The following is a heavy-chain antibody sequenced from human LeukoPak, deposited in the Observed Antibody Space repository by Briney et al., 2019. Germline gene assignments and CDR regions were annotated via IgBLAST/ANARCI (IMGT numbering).Heavy chain of an antibody. Sequence: LETLSLTCAVYGGSFSGYYWSWIRQPPGKGLEWIGEINHSGSTNYNPSLKSRVTISVDTSKNQFSLKLSSVTAADTAVYYCARGDDGGNYFDYWGQGTLVTVSS. V-gene: IGHV4-34*01. CDR3: ARGDDGGNYFDY. J-gene: IGHJ4*02. CDR1: GGSFSGYY. CDR2: INHSGST. D-gene: IGHD3-16*01.